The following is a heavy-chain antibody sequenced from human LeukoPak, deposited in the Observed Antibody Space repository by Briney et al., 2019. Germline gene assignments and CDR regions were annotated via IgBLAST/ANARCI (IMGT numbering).Heavy chain of an antibody. CDR1: GYTFTDYY. CDR2: INPNSGGT. Sequence: ASVKVSCKASGYTFTDYYMHWVRQAPGQGLEWMGWINPNSGGTNYAQKFQGRVTMTRDTSIDTAYMDLSRLRSDDTAVYYCARGGQDALSRYYDFWTGLPLDIWGQGTMVTVSS. D-gene: IGHD3-3*01. CDR3: ARGGQDALSRYYDFWTGLPLDI. V-gene: IGHV1-2*02. J-gene: IGHJ3*02.